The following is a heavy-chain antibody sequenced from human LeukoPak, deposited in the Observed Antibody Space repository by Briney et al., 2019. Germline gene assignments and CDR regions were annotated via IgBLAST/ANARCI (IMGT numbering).Heavy chain of an antibody. V-gene: IGHV3-23*01. D-gene: IGHD5/OR15-5a*01. CDR3: RRQFLVGVS. J-gene: IGHJ5*02. CDR1: GFTLSTYA. Sequence: GGSLRLSFTASGFTLSTYAMNWVRQAPGKGLEWVSSISHSGDTSDYADSVKGRFTISRDNSKNTLYLQMNSLSAEDTAMYYCRRQFLVGVSWGPGTLVTVSS. CDR2: ISHSGDTS.